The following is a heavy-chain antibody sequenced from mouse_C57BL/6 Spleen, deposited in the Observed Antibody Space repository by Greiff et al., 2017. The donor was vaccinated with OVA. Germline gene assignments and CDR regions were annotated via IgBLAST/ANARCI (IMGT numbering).Heavy chain of an antibody. J-gene: IGHJ4*01. V-gene: IGHV1-77*01. CDR3: AGADDCYWDYYAMDY. CDR1: GYTFTDYY. Sequence: QVQLQQSGAELVKPGASVKISCKASGYTFTDYYINWVKQRPGQGLEWIGTIGPGSGSTYYNEKFKGKGTLTADKSSSTAYMQLSSLTSEDSAVYVYAGADDCYWDYYAMDYWGQGTSVTVSS. D-gene: IGHD2-3*01. CDR2: IGPGSGST.